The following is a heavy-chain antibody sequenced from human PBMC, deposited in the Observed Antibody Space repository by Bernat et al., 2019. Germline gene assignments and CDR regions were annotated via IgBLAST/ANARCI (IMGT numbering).Heavy chain of an antibody. Sequence: QVQLQQWGAGLLKPSETLSLTCAVYGGSFSGYYWSWIRQPPGKGLEWIGEINHSGSTNYNPSLKSRVTISVDTSKNQFSLKLSSVTAADTAVYYCAGVRRQRVSFDYWGQGTLVTVYS. V-gene: IGHV4-34*01. J-gene: IGHJ4*02. CDR2: INHSGST. CDR3: AGVRRQRVSFDY. D-gene: IGHD6-6*01. CDR1: GGSFSGYY.